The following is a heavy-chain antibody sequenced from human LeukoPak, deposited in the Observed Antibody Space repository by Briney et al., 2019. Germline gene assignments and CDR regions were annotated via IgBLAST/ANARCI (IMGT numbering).Heavy chain of an antibody. CDR1: GGSFSGYY. J-gene: IGHJ3*02. Sequence: PSETLSLTCAVSGGSFSGYYWSWIRQPPGKGLEWIGEINHSGSTNYNPSLKSRVTMSVDTSKNQFSLKLSSVTAADTAVYYCARRRADAFDIWGQGTMVTVSS. CDR3: ARRRADAFDI. CDR2: INHSGST. V-gene: IGHV4-34*01.